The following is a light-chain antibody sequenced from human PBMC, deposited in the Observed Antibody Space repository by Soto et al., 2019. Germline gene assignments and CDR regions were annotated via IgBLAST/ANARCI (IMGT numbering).Light chain of an antibody. Sequence: IHMTHSPATLSASVLYRVPVTSLSIQSTSSWLALYQQKPGIAPKLLIYDASNLEAGVPSRFRGSGSGTDFTFTISRLQAEDIATYYCQQYENLPTFGQGTRLEIK. CDR3: QQYENLPT. CDR2: DAS. V-gene: IGKV1-33*01. J-gene: IGKJ5*01. CDR1: QSTSSW.